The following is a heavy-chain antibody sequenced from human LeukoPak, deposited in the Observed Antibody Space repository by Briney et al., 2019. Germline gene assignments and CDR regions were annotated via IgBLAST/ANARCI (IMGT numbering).Heavy chain of an antibody. V-gene: IGHV3-53*01. CDR2: IYSSGTT. J-gene: IGHJ4*02. CDR1: GFSVGHNY. CDR3: ATAPSSLVDY. Sequence: QPGGSLRLSCAASGFSVGHNYMSWFRQAPGKGLEWVSVIYSSGTTESADSVRGRFTISRDSSKNTLYLQMNSLRAEDTAVYYCATAPSSLVDYWGQGTLVTVSS. D-gene: IGHD2-2*01.